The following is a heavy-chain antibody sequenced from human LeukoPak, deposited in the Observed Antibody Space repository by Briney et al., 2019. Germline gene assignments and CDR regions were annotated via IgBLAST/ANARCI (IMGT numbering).Heavy chain of an antibody. D-gene: IGHD3-3*01. V-gene: IGHV1-18*01. J-gene: IGHJ4*02. Sequence: ASVKVSCKASGYTFTSYGVSWVRQAPGQGLEWMGWISAYNGNTNYVQKFQGRVTMTTDTSTSTAYMELRSLRSDDTAVYYCARDQGDYDFWSGYYLYYFDYWGQGTLVTVSS. CDR2: ISAYNGNT. CDR1: GYTFTSYG. CDR3: ARDQGDYDFWSGYYLYYFDY.